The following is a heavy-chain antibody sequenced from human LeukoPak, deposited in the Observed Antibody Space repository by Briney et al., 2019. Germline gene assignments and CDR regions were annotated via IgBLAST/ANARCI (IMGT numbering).Heavy chain of an antibody. CDR2: INDSGNT. V-gene: IGHV4-34*01. D-gene: IGHD3-16*01. CDR3: ARTYYDRPVDY. Sequence: PSETLSLTCAVYDGSFSGYYWSWIRQPPGKGLDWIGEINDSGNTNYNPSLKSRVSISVDTSKNQFSLKLSSVTAADTAVYYCARTYYDRPVDYWGQGTLVTVSS. CDR1: DGSFSGYY. J-gene: IGHJ4*02.